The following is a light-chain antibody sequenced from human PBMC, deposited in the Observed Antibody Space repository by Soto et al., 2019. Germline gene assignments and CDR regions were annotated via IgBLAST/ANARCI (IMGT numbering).Light chain of an antibody. CDR3: QHTYSSTWT. CDR2: TTS. V-gene: IGKV1-39*01. Sequence: EIQMTQARSSLSASVGDRVTITCRARQSISSYLNWYQHKPGRAPKPLIYTTSSLQSGVPSRFSGSGSGTDFTRTISSLQPEDFATDYCQHTYSSTWTFGQGTQVDIK. J-gene: IGKJ1*01. CDR1: QSISSY.